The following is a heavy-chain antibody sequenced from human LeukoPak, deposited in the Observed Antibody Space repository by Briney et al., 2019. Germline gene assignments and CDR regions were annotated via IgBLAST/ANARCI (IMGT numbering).Heavy chain of an antibody. Sequence: PSETLSLTCAVSGYSISSGYYWGWIRQPPGKGLEWIGSIYHSGSTYYNPSLKSRVTISVDTSKNQFSLKLSSVTAADTAVYYCARAYGVTSIDYWGQGTLVTVSS. D-gene: IGHD4-11*01. CDR3: ARAYGVTSIDY. J-gene: IGHJ4*02. V-gene: IGHV4-38-2*01. CDR1: GYSISSGYY. CDR2: IYHSGST.